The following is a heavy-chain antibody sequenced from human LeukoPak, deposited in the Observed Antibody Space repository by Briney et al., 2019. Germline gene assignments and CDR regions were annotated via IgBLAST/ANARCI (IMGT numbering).Heavy chain of an antibody. CDR2: ISSSGNTT. CDR1: GFTFGDYA. J-gene: IGHJ4*02. V-gene: IGHV3-48*03. D-gene: IGHD6-19*01. CDR3: ARDGGSAWFLDY. Sequence: GRSLRLSCTTSGFTFGDYAMTWVRQSPGKGLEWVSYISSSGNTTYNADSVKVRFSITRYNAKNSLYLQMNSLRAEDTAVYYCARDGGSAWFLDYWGRGTLVTVSS.